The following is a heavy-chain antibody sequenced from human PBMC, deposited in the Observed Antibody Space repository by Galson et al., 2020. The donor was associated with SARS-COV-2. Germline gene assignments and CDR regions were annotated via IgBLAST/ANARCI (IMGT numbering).Heavy chain of an antibody. J-gene: IGHJ4*02. CDR3: ARNWITGTSSRTFDY. V-gene: IGHV2-70*11. CDR1: GFSLSTSGMC. Sequence: SGPTLVKPTQTLTLTCTFSGFSLSTSGMCVSWIRQPPGKALEWLARIDWDDDKYYSTSLKTRLTISKDTSKNQVVLTMTNMDPVDTATYYCARNWITGTSSRTFDYWGQGTLVTVSS. CDR2: IDWDDDK. D-gene: IGHD1-1*01.